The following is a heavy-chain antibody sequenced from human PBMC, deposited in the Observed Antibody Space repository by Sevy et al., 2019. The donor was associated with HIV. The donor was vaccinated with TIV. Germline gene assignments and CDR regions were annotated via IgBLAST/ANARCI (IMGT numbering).Heavy chain of an antibody. CDR2: ISRASDSI. V-gene: IGHV3-48*02. CDR3: AREHTGSFPDF. CDR1: GFTFRDYP. J-gene: IGHJ4*02. Sequence: GGSLRLSCAASGFTFRDYPMNWIRQAPGKGLEWLSYISRASDSIYYADSGMGRFTVSRENAKNSLYLQMDRLSDEDTAIYYCAREHTGSFPDFWGQGTLVTVSS. D-gene: IGHD1-26*01.